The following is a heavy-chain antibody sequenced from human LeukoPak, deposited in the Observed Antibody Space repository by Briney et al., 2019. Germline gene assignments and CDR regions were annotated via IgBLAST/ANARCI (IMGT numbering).Heavy chain of an antibody. V-gene: IGHV4-39*07. CDR1: GGSISSNNYY. D-gene: IGHD3-16*02. J-gene: IGHJ4*02. Sequence: SETLSPTCTVSGGSISSNNYYWGWIRQPPGKGLEWIGSIYYSGSTNYNPSLKSRVTISVDTSKNQFSLKLSSVTAADTAVYYCARLVFRITFGGVIVIPKGEFDYWGQGTLVTVSS. CDR3: ARLVFRITFGGVIVIPKGEFDY. CDR2: IYYSGST.